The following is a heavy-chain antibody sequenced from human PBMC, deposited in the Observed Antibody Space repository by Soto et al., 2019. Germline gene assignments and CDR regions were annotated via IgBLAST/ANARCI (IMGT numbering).Heavy chain of an antibody. CDR1: GFTFSSYC. D-gene: IGHD1-7*01. J-gene: IGHJ6*02. CDR3: AKDQGQLELSFRGYGMDV. V-gene: IGHV3-30*18. Sequence: GGSLRLSCAASGFTFSSYCMHWVRQAPGKGLEWVAVISYDGSNKYYADSVKGRFTISRDNSKNTLYLQMNSLRAEDTAVYYCAKDQGQLELSFRGYGMDVWGRGTTVTVSS. CDR2: ISYDGSNK.